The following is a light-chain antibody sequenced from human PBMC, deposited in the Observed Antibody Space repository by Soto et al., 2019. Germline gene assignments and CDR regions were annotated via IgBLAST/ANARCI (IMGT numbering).Light chain of an antibody. CDR3: QQYDTYPLT. J-gene: IGKJ4*01. CDR1: QSINNW. CDR2: DAS. Sequence: DVQMTQSPSSLSASVGDRVTITCRASQSINNWLAWYQQKPEKAPKFLIYDASTLETGVPSRFSGSASGTEFTLTISGLQPEDVASYYCQQYDTYPLTFGGGTRVELK. V-gene: IGKV1-5*01.